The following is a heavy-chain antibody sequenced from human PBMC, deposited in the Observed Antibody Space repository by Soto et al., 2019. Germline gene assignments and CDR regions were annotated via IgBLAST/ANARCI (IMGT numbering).Heavy chain of an antibody. CDR3: VGRGYNWQFSDY. Sequence: GGSLRLSCAASGFTFSSYGMSWVRQAPGKGLEWVSSISNSGSEIFYAASVKGRFTISRDSSKNTLYLEMSSLRPEDTAVYYCVGRGYNWQFSDYWGQGTLVTVSS. J-gene: IGHJ4*02. D-gene: IGHD6-25*01. CDR2: ISNSGSEI. CDR1: GFTFSSYG. V-gene: IGHV3-23*01.